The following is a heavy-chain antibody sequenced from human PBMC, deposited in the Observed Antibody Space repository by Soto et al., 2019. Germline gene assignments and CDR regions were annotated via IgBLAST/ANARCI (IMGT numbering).Heavy chain of an antibody. CDR3: ARGGTPRLRGYSYGRGGYYYYGMDV. Sequence: PSETLSLTCSVSGGSISSVGHYWTWIRQQPGKGLEWIGYIYYSGSTNYNPSLKSRVTISADTSKNQFSLKLSSVTAADTAVYYCARGGTPRLRGYSYGRGGYYYYGMDVWGQGTTVTVSS. CDR1: GGSISSVGHY. J-gene: IGHJ6*02. D-gene: IGHD5-18*01. CDR2: IYYSGST. V-gene: IGHV4-31*03.